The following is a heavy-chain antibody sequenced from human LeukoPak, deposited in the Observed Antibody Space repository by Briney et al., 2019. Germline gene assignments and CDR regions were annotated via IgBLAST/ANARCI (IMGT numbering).Heavy chain of an antibody. D-gene: IGHD2-2*01. CDR2: VSNDGDTI. V-gene: IGHV3-48*03. Sequence: GGSLRLSCAASGFTFSSYEMNWVRHARGKGLEWVGFVSNDGDTITYVDSVKGRFTISRDNAKNSLYLQMNSLRAEDTAVYYCARWFCSSTNCHSYYYGMDVWGQGTTVTVSS. J-gene: IGHJ6*02. CDR3: ARWFCSSTNCHSYYYGMDV. CDR1: GFTFSSYE.